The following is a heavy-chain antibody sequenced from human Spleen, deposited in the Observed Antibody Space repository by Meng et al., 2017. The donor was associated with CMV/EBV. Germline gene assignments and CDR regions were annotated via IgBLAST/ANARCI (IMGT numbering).Heavy chain of an antibody. CDR2: INHSGST. J-gene: IGHJ4*02. CDR1: GGSFSGYY. D-gene: IGHD2-2*01. CDR3: ARKGYCSSTSCPYYFDY. Sequence: SETLSLTCAVYGGSFSGYYWSWIRQPPGKGLEWIGEINHSGSTNYNPSLKSRVTISLDTSKNQFSLKLSSVTAADTAVYYCARKGYCSSTSCPYYFDYWGQGTLVTVSS. V-gene: IGHV4-34*01.